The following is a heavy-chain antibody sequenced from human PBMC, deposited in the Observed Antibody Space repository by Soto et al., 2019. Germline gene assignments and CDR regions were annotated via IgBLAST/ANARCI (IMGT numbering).Heavy chain of an antibody. Sequence: HGLDLEWLALIFWDDDRRYSPSLKSRLTITKDTSKNQVVLTLTNMDPVDTATYYCAHMLTGTGGHFDHWGQGTLVTVSS. V-gene: IGHV2-5*02. D-gene: IGHD2-8*02. CDR3: AHMLTGTGGHFDH. CDR2: IFWDDDR. J-gene: IGHJ4*02.